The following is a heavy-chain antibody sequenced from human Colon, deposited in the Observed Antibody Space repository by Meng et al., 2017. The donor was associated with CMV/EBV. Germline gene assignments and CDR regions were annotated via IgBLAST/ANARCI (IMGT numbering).Heavy chain of an antibody. J-gene: IGHJ6*02. Sequence: GGSLRLSCVVSGFTFSSYDMHWVRQATGKGLEWVSAIGTAGDTYYPGSVKGRFTISRENAKNSLYLQMNSLRAGDTAVYYCARGRYYYGMDVWGQGTTVTVSS. V-gene: IGHV3-13*01. CDR2: IGTAGDT. CDR3: ARGRYYYGMDV. CDR1: GFTFSSYD.